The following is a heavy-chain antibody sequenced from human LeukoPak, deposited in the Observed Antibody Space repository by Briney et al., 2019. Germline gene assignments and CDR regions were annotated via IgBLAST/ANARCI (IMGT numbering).Heavy chain of an antibody. D-gene: IGHD1-26*01. CDR1: GGSINSSTFY. CDR2: IYYDGST. CDR3: ARRSDSGSDDGEDYFDY. J-gene: IGHJ4*02. V-gene: IGHV4-39*01. Sequence: SETLSLTCTVSGGSINSSTFYWGWIRQPPGKGLEWIGSIYYDGSTYYNPSLKSRVTISVDTSKNQLSLKLTSVTAADTAVYFCARRSDSGSDDGEDYFDYWGQGTQVTVSS.